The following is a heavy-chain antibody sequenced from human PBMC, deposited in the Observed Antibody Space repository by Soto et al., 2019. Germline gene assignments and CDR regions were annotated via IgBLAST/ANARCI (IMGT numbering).Heavy chain of an antibody. D-gene: IGHD5-12*01. Sequence: VQLVESGGGLVKPGGSLRLSCAASGFTFGDFYMSWFRQAPGKGLEWVSYISGSGSTIYYADSVKGRFTNSRDNAKKSLYLQMNSLRAEDTAVYYCARDRGLYGGYVAHWGQGTLVAVTS. J-gene: IGHJ4*02. CDR3: ARDRGLYGGYVAH. V-gene: IGHV3-11*01. CDR1: GFTFGDFY. CDR2: ISGSGSTI.